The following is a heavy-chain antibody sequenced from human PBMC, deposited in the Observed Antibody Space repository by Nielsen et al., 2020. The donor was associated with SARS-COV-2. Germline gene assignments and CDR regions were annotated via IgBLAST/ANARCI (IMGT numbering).Heavy chain of an antibody. CDR2: IKHDGSEK. CDR3: AESVYYYGSGSFLMDV. V-gene: IGHV3-7*03. J-gene: IGHJ6*02. D-gene: IGHD3-10*01. Sequence: GESLKISCAASGFTFSSYWMSWVRQAPGKGLEWVANIKHDGSEKYYVDSVKGRFTTSRDNAKNSLYMQMNSLRADDTAVYYCAESVYYYGSGSFLMDVWGQGTTVTVSS. CDR1: GFTFSSYW.